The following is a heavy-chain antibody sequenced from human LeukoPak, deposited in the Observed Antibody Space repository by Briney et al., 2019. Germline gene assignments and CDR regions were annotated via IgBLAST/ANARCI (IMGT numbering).Heavy chain of an antibody. CDR3: ARDPRGSEYSHFDS. V-gene: IGHV3-7*01. J-gene: IGHJ4*02. D-gene: IGHD3-10*01. CDR2: IKQDGSEK. Sequence: GGSLRLSCAASGFNFSTYWMSWVRQAPGKGLEWVANIKQDGSEKHYVDSVKGRFTISRDNSKNSLYLQMSSLRAEDTAVYYCARDPRGSEYSHFDSWGQGTLVTVSS. CDR1: GFNFSTYW.